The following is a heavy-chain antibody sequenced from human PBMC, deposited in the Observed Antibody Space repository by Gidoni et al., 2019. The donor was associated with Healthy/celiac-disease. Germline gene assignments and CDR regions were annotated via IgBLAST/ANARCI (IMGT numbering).Heavy chain of an antibody. CDR1: GGSISSGGYY. J-gene: IGHJ6*02. CDR3: ASGTSHYPGGVYYYYYGMDV. D-gene: IGHD1-26*01. Sequence: QVQLQESGPGLVKPSQTLSLTCTVSGGSISSGGYYWSWIRQHPGKGLEWIGYIYYSGSTYYNPSLKSRVTISVDTSKNQFSLKLSSVTAADTAVYYCASGTSHYPGGVYYYYYGMDVWGQGTTVTVSS. V-gene: IGHV4-31*03. CDR2: IYYSGST.